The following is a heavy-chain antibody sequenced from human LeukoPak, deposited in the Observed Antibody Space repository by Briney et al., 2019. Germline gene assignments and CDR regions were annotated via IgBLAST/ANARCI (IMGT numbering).Heavy chain of an antibody. CDR3: AKGQSGSYYVLYY. Sequence: GGSLRLSCAASGFTFSSYAMSWVRQATGKGLEWVSAISGSGGSTYYADSVKGRFTISRDNSKNTLYLQMNSLRAEDTAVYYCAKGQSGSYYVLYYWGQGTLVTVSS. CDR2: ISGSGGST. CDR1: GFTFSSYA. V-gene: IGHV3-23*01. J-gene: IGHJ4*02. D-gene: IGHD1-26*01.